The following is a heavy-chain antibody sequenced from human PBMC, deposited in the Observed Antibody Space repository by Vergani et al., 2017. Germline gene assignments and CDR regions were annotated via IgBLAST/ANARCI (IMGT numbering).Heavy chain of an antibody. V-gene: IGHV1-46*01. CDR2: INPSVGST. D-gene: IGHD3-10*01. CDR3: ARGTLLWFGELSYYYYYGMDV. CDR1: GGTFSSYA. J-gene: IGHJ6*02. Sequence: QVQLVQSGAEVKKPGSSVKVSCKASGGTFSSYAISWVRQAPGQGLEWMGIINPSVGSTSYAQKFQGRVTMTRDTSTSTVYMELSSLRSEDTAVYYCARGTLLWFGELSYYYYYGMDVWGQGTTVTVSS.